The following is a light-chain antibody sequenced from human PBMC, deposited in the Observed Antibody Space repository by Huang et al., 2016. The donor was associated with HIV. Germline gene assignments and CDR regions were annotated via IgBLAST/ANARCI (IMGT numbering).Light chain of an antibody. J-gene: IGKJ2*01. CDR1: QGISSY. CDR2: TAS. Sequence: IQLTQSPSSLSASVGDRVTITCRASQGISSYLAWYQQKSGRAPKLLIYTASTLQSGVPSRFSGSGSGTDFTLTISSLQPEDFATYFCQQFNSYPYTFGQGTKLDIK. CDR3: QQFNSYPYT. V-gene: IGKV1-9*01.